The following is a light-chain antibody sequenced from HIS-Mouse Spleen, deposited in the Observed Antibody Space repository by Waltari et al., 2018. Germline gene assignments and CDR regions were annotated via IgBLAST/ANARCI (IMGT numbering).Light chain of an antibody. CDR3: QQRSNWPPIT. V-gene: IGKV3-11*01. CDR2: DAS. Sequence: EIVMTQSPATLSVSPGERATLSCRASQSVSSYLAWYQQKPGQAPRLLISDASNRATGIPARFSGSVSGTDFTLTISSLEPEDFAVYYCQQRSNWPPITFGQGTRLEIK. CDR1: QSVSSY. J-gene: IGKJ5*01.